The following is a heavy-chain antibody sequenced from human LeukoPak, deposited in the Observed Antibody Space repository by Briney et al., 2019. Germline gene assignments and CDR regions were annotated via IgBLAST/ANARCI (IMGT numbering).Heavy chain of an antibody. CDR3: AKCYIYYYYMDV. Sequence: PRGSLRLSCAASGFTFSSYWMSWVRQAPGKGLEWVANIKQDGSEKYYVDSVKGRFTISRDNSKNTLYLQMNSLRAEDTAVYYCAKCYIYYYYMDVWGKGTTVTISS. J-gene: IGHJ6*03. V-gene: IGHV3-7*03. D-gene: IGHD3-10*02. CDR2: IKQDGSEK. CDR1: GFTFSSYW.